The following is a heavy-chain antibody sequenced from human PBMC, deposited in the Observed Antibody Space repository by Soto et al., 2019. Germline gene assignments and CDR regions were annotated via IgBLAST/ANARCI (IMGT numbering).Heavy chain of an antibody. D-gene: IGHD5-18*01. V-gene: IGHV1-18*01. J-gene: IGHJ4*02. CDR2: ISGYNGNT. Sequence: GASVKVSCKTSGYSFTTYGLSWVRQAPGRGLEWVGWISGYNGNTNYAQKFQGTVILTTDTPTTTGYMELSGVRSEDSAVYYCATSVNSAMAFDFWGQGTLVTVSS. CDR3: ATSVNSAMAFDF. CDR1: GYSFTTYG.